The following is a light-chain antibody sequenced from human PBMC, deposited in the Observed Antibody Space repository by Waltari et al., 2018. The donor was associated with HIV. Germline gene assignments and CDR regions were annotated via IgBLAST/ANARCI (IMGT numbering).Light chain of an antibody. V-gene: IGKV1-39*01. CDR3: QQTYNTRGYT. J-gene: IGKJ2*01. CDR1: QSIASY. Sequence: IQMTQSPCSLSASVGDRVTITCRARQSIASYVNWYQQQQGRAPPLLIFAASKLESGVPSRFSCSRSGTDFTLTISSLQPADFASYYCQQTYNTRGYTFGQGTKLEI. CDR2: AAS.